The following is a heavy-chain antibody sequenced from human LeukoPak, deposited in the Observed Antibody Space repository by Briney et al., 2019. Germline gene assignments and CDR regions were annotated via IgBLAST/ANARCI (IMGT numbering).Heavy chain of an antibody. Sequence: ASVKVSCKASGYTFTSYDINWVRQATGQGLEWMGWVNPNSGNTGYAQKFQGRVTITRNTSISTAYMELSSLRSEDTAVYYCARGISYYDFWSGPQGYFDYWGQGTLVTVSS. V-gene: IGHV1-8*03. CDR3: ARGISYYDFWSGPQGYFDY. CDR1: GYTFTSYD. D-gene: IGHD3-3*01. J-gene: IGHJ4*02. CDR2: VNPNSGNT.